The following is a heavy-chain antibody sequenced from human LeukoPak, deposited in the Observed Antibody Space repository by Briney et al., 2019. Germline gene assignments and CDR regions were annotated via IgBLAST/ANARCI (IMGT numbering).Heavy chain of an antibody. CDR2: ISYDGSIK. Sequence: GGSLRLSCAAYGFTFSNYAMHWVRQAPGKGLEWVAVISYDGSIKYYADSVKGRFTISRDNPKNTLYLQMNSLRTEDTAVYYCAIGDGLGELSSSFEYWGQGTLVTVSS. CDR3: AIGDGLGELSSSFEY. D-gene: IGHD3-16*02. J-gene: IGHJ4*02. CDR1: GFTFSNYA. V-gene: IGHV3-30*04.